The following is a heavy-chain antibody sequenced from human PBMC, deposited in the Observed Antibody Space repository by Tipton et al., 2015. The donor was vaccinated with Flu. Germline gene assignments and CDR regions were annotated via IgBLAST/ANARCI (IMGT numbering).Heavy chain of an antibody. J-gene: IGHJ6*02. CDR2: ISSSGSTI. V-gene: IGHV3-11*01. Sequence: QLVQSGGGLVKPGGYLRLSCAASGFTFSDDYMSWIRQAPGKGLEWISHISSSGSTINYADSVKGRFTISRDNAKNSLYLQMNSLRAEDTAVYYCARDAMGDYYYGMDVWGQGTTVTVSS. CDR1: GFTFSDDY. CDR3: ARDAMGDYYYGMDV. D-gene: IGHD5-18*01.